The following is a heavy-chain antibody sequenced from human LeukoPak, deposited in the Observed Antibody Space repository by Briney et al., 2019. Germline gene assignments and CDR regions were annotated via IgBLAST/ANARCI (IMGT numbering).Heavy chain of an antibody. J-gene: IGHJ4*02. CDR3: ARDYGGKFDF. CDR1: GGSISGFY. V-gene: IGHV4-59*01. D-gene: IGHD4-23*01. CDR2: IYYSGNT. Sequence: PSKTLSLTCTVSGGSISGFYWSWVRQPPGKGLEWIGYIYYSGNTKYNPSLKSLFTMSVDTSKNQFSLKLSSVTAADTAVYYCARDYGGKFDFWGQGTLVTVSS.